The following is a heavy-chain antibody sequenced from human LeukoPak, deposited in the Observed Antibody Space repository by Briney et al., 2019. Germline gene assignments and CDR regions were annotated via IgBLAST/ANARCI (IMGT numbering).Heavy chain of an antibody. D-gene: IGHD3-22*01. CDR3: EGTYYYDSSDDY. V-gene: IGHV3-7*03. J-gene: IGHJ4*02. Sequence: GGSLRLSCEASGFDFSNYYMSWVRQAPGKGLEWLANIKYDGTYTYYVDSVKGRLTLSRDNAKNSVYLQMNSLRAEDTAVYYCEGTYYYDSSDDYWGQGTLVTVSS. CDR1: GFDFSNYY. CDR2: IKYDGTYT.